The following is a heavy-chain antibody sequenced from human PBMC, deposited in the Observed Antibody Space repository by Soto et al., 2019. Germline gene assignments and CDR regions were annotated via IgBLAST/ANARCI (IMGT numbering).Heavy chain of an antibody. CDR1: GYTFTSYG. D-gene: IGHD5-18*01. CDR2: ISAYNGNT. Sequence: QVQLVQSGAEVKKPGASVKVSCKASGYTFTSYGISWVRQAPGQGLEWMGWISAYNGNTNYAQKLQGRVTMTTDTATSTAYMELRSLRSDDTAVYYCARRQGRYSYGYRGWFDPWGQGTLVTVSS. J-gene: IGHJ5*02. V-gene: IGHV1-18*01. CDR3: ARRQGRYSYGYRGWFDP.